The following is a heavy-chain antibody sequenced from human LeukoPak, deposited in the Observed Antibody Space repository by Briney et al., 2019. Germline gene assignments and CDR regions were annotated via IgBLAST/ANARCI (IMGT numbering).Heavy chain of an antibody. CDR1: GGSISSYY. J-gene: IGHJ4*02. CDR2: IYYSGST. CDR3: AGDSSGWYFDY. Sequence: PPETLSLTCTVSGGSISSYYWSWIRQPPGKGLEWIGYIYYSGSTNYNPSLKSRVTISVDTSKNQFSLKLSSVTAADTAVYYCAGDSSGWYFDYWGQGTLVTVSS. D-gene: IGHD6-19*01. V-gene: IGHV4-59*12.